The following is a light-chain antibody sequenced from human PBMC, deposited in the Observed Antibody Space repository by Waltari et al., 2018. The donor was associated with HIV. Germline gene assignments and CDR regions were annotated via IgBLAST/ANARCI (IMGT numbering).Light chain of an antibody. V-gene: IGKV4-1*01. J-gene: IGKJ1*01. CDR1: QSLLYSTRNQTS. CDR3: QEYYHTLWT. Sequence: DIVMTQSPDSLAVSLGERATINCKSSQSLLYSTRNQTSLGCYQQKPRQAHKHLICWESVRGSGNPDRFSASGSETEFTLTINSRRAEDVALYYGQEYYHTLWTLCRGTKVEI. CDR2: WES.